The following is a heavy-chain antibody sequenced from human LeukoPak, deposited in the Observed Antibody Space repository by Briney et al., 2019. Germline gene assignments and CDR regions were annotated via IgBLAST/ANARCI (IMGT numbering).Heavy chain of an antibody. Sequence: PSETLSLTCTVSGASISSSYWSWIRQPPGKGLEWIGYIHYIGGTNYNPSLKSRVTISLDTSKNQFSLKLISVTAADTAVYYCARGGVTTFSPWGQGTLVTVSS. CDR2: IHYIGGT. V-gene: IGHV4-59*01. D-gene: IGHD4-17*01. CDR3: ARGGVTTFSP. J-gene: IGHJ5*02. CDR1: GASISSSY.